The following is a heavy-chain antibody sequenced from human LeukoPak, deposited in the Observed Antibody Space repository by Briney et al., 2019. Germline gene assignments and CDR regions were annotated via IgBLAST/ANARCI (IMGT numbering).Heavy chain of an antibody. Sequence: SETLSLTCTVSGGSISSYYWSWIRQPPGKGLEWIGYIYYSGSTNYNPSLKSRVTISVDTSKNQFSLKLSSVTAADTAVYYCARGGRYTPYYYGSSGYDYWGQGTLVTVSS. J-gene: IGHJ4*02. CDR2: IYYSGST. CDR3: ARGGRYTPYYYGSSGYDY. CDR1: GGSISSYY. D-gene: IGHD3-22*01. V-gene: IGHV4-59*01.